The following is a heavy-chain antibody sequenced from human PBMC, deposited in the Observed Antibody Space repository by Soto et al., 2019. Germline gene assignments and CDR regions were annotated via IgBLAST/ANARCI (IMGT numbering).Heavy chain of an antibody. Sequence: QVQLVQSGAEVKKPGASVKVSCKASGYTFTSYGISWVRQAPGQGLEWMGWISAYNGNTNYAQKLQGRVTMTTDTSTSTDYMELRSLRSDDTAVYYCARDIEGYSYGSNFDYWGQGTLVTVSS. CDR1: GYTFTSYG. CDR3: ARDIEGYSYGSNFDY. J-gene: IGHJ4*02. V-gene: IGHV1-18*01. CDR2: ISAYNGNT. D-gene: IGHD5-18*01.